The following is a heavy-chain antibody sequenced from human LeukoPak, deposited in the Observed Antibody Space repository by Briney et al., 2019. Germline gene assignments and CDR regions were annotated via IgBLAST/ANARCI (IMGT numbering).Heavy chain of an antibody. CDR2: ISSSSSYI. Sequence: GGSLRLSCAASGFTFSSYSMNWVRQAPGKGLEWVSSISSSSSYIYYADSVKGRFTISRDNAKNSLYLQMNSLRAEDTAVYYCASAYMVRGVFDYWGQGTLVTVSP. CDR1: GFTFSSYS. J-gene: IGHJ4*02. V-gene: IGHV3-21*01. D-gene: IGHD3-10*01. CDR3: ASAYMVRGVFDY.